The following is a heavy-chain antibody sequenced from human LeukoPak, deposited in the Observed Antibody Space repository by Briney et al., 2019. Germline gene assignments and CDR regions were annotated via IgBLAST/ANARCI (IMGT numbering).Heavy chain of an antibody. V-gene: IGHV1-24*01. Sequence: ASVKVSCKVSGYTLTELSMHWVRQAPGKGLEWMGGFDPEDGETIYAQKLQGRVTMTTDTSTSTAYMELRSLRSDDTAVYYCVRGLLMTTVTTLFDYWGQGTLVTVSS. CDR3: VRGLLMTTVTTLFDY. J-gene: IGHJ4*02. D-gene: IGHD4-17*01. CDR1: GYTLTELS. CDR2: FDPEDGET.